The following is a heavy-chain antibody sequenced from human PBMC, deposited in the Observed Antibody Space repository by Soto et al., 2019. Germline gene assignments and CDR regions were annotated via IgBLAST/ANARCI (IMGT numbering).Heavy chain of an antibody. Sequence: KPSETLSLTCAVSGFSISSGYYWGWIRQPPGKGLEWIGSIYHSGSTYYNPSLKSRLTISVDTSRNQFSLNLSSVTAADTAVYYCARVNGWVDYWGQGTLVTVSS. V-gene: IGHV4-38-2*01. D-gene: IGHD6-19*01. CDR2: IYHSGST. CDR1: GFSISSGYY. J-gene: IGHJ4*02. CDR3: ARVNGWVDY.